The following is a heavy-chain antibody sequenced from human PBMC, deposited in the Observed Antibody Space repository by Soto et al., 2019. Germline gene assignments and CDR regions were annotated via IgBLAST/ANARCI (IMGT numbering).Heavy chain of an antibody. Sequence: SETLSLTCAVSGGSISSGGYSWSWIRQSPGKGLEWIGYIYHSGSTYYNPSLKSRVTISVDRSKNQFSLKLSSVTAADTAVYYCARAHIGITMVRGGFDYWGQGTLVTVSS. J-gene: IGHJ4*02. D-gene: IGHD3-10*01. V-gene: IGHV4-30-2*06. CDR2: IYHSGST. CDR1: GGSISSGGYS. CDR3: ARAHIGITMVRGGFDY.